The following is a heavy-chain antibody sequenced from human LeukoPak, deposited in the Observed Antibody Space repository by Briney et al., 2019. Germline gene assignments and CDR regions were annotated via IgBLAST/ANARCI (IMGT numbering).Heavy chain of an antibody. CDR2: IKQDGSEK. D-gene: IGHD3-10*01. CDR1: GFTFSSYG. Sequence: PGGSLRLSCAASGFTFSSYGMHWVRQAPGKGLEWVANIKQDGSEKYYVDSVKGRFTISRDNAKNSLYLQMNSLRAEDTAVYYCARGRSLDYWGQGTLVTVSS. V-gene: IGHV3-7*01. J-gene: IGHJ4*02. CDR3: ARGRSLDY.